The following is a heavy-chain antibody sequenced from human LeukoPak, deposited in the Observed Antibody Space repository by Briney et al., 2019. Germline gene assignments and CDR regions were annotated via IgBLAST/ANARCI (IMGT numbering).Heavy chain of an antibody. Sequence: SETLPLTCTVSGGSISSYYWSWIRQPPGKGLEWIGYIYYSGSTNYNPSLKSRVTISVDTSKNQFSLKLSSVTAADTAVYYCARGVTMVRGVIDYYMDVWGKGTTVTVSS. D-gene: IGHD3-10*01. CDR2: IYYSGST. V-gene: IGHV4-59*01. CDR1: GGSISSYY. CDR3: ARGVTMVRGVIDYYMDV. J-gene: IGHJ6*03.